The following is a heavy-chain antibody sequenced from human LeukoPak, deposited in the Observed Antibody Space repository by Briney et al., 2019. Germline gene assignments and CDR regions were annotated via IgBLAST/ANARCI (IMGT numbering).Heavy chain of an antibody. CDR2: ISGSGGST. V-gene: IGHV3-23*01. D-gene: IGHD3-22*01. J-gene: IGHJ4*02. CDR3: AKDLGSMIVVRDFDY. Sequence: PGGSLRLSCAASGFTFSNYAMSWVRQAPGKGLEWVSAISGSGGSTYYADSVKGRFTISRDNSKNTLYLQMNSLRAEDTAMYYCAKDLGSMIVVRDFDYWGQGTLVTVSS. CDR1: GFTFSNYA.